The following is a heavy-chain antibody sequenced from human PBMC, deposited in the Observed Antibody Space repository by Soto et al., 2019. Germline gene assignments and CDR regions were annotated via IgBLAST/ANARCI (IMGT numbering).Heavy chain of an antibody. CDR1: GASNTTYY. CDR2: ISYSGST. D-gene: IGHD2-15*01. J-gene: IGHJ5*02. V-gene: IGHV4-59*01. CDR3: ARDLKEYCSDGKCNWFDP. Sequence: PSETLSLTCTVSGASNTTYYWSWIRQPPGKGLEWIGYISYSGSTDYNPSLKSRVTISFDASKNQISLQVRSATAADAAVYYCARDLKEYCSDGKCNWFDPWGQGTLVTVSS.